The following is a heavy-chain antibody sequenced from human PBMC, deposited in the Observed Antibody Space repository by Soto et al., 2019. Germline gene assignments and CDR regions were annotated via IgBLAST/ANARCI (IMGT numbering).Heavy chain of an antibody. CDR3: ARVTPYGSGSYYNAGGMDV. Sequence: PSETLSLTCTVAGVSTSSYYWSWIRQPPGKGLEWIGYVYYSESTKHNPSLKSRVTISIDTSKNQFSLNLSAVTAADTAVYYCARVTPYGSGSYYNAGGMDVWGQGTTVT. J-gene: IGHJ6*02. CDR1: GVSTSSYY. D-gene: IGHD3-10*01. V-gene: IGHV4-59*01. CDR2: VYYSEST.